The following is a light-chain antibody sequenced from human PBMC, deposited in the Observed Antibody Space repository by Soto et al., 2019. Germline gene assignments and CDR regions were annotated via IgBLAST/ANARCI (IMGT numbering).Light chain of an antibody. J-gene: IGLJ1*01. CDR3: SSYTSSNTYV. Sequence: QSVLTQPASVSGSPGQSITMSCTETSSDVGGYKYVSWYQQHPGKVPKLMIYEVSNRPSGVSNRFSGSKSGNTASLTISGLQAEDEADYYCSSYTSSNTYVFGTGTKV. CDR1: SSDVGGYKY. V-gene: IGLV2-14*01. CDR2: EVS.